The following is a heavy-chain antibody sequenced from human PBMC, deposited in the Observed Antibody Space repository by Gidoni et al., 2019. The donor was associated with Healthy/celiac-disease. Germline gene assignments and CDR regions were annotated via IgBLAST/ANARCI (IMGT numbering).Heavy chain of an antibody. CDR1: GFTFSSYS. CDR3: ARGPYYDFWSGYSYYFDY. V-gene: IGHV3-21*01. D-gene: IGHD3-3*01. J-gene: IGHJ4*02. CDR2: ISSSSSDK. Sequence: VQLVESGGGLVKPGGSLRLSCSASGFTFSSYSMNWVRKSPGTGLEWVSAISSSSSDKYYADSVKGRFTISRDNAKNSLYLQMNSLRAEDTAVYYCARGPYYDFWSGYSYYFDYWGQGTLVTVSS.